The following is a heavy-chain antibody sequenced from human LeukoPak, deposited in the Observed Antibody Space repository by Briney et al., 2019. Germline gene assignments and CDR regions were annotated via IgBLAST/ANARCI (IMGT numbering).Heavy chain of an antibody. CDR1: GFTFSSYG. CDR3: ARDLTVTTETYDE. V-gene: IGHV3-33*01. D-gene: IGHD4-17*01. Sequence: GSLRLSCAASGFTFSSYGMHWVRQAPGKGLEWVAVIWYDGSNKYYADSVKGRFTISRDNSKNTLYLQMNSLRAEDTAVYYCARDLTVTTETYDEWGQGTLVTVSS. CDR2: IWYDGSNK. J-gene: IGHJ4*02.